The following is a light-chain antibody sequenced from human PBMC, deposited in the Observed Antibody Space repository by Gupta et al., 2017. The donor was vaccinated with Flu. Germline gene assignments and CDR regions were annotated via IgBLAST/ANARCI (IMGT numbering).Light chain of an antibody. Sequence: QSVLTPPPSVSAAPGPRVTSPCPGCSSNIGAGYVVHWYQQLPGTSPKLLIYGNSNRPSGVAARFSCSTSGTSASLAITGLQEEDEADYYCQSYDSSLSGSFIFGTGTKVTVL. J-gene: IGLJ1*01. CDR1: SSNIGAGYV. CDR3: QSYDSSLSGSFI. CDR2: GNS. V-gene: IGLV1-40*01.